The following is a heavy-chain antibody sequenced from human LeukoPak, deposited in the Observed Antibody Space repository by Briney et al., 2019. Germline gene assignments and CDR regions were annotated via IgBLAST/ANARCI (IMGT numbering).Heavy chain of an antibody. CDR1: GFTFSSYA. J-gene: IGHJ4*02. Sequence: GGSLRLSCAASGFTFSSYAMSWVRQAPGKGLEWVSVISGSGGSTYYADSVKGRFTISRDNAKNSLYLQMDSLRAEDTAVYYCARDSERYCSSTSCLNFDYWGQGTLVTVSS. D-gene: IGHD2-2*01. V-gene: IGHV3-23*01. CDR2: ISGSGGST. CDR3: ARDSERYCSSTSCLNFDY.